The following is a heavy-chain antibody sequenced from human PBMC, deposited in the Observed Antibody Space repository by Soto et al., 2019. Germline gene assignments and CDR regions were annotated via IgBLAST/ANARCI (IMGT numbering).Heavy chain of an antibody. Sequence: PGESLKISCKGSGYSFTSYWIGWVRQMPGKGLEWMGIIYPGDSDTRYSPSFQGQVTISADKSTSTAYLQWSSLKASDTAMYYCARSIAVADYYYYYGMDVWGQGTTVTVSS. D-gene: IGHD6-19*01. V-gene: IGHV5-51*01. J-gene: IGHJ6*02. CDR1: GYSFTSYW. CDR3: ARSIAVADYYYYYGMDV. CDR2: IYPGDSDT.